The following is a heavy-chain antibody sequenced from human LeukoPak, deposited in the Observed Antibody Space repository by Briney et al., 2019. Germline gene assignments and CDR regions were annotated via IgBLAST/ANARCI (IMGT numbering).Heavy chain of an antibody. V-gene: IGHV1-2*02. CDR3: ATQRGSYLWGTDFDY. Sequence: ASVKVSCKASGYTFTGYYVHWVRQAPGQGLEWMGWINPNSGDTKYAQKFQGRVTMTRDTSISTAYMELSRLKSDDTAVYYCATQRGSYLWGTDFDYWSQGTLVTVSS. J-gene: IGHJ4*02. CDR2: INPNSGDT. D-gene: IGHD3-16*01. CDR1: GYTFTGYY.